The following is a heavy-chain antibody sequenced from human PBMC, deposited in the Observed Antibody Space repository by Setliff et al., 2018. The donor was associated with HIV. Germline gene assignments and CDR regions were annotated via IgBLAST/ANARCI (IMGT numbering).Heavy chain of an antibody. Sequence: SVKVSCKASGGTFSRDAISWVRQAPGQGLEWMGGIISMFGTANYAQKFQGRVTMTSDTSISTAYMELSRLRSDDTAVYYCATDPGYSSTWYSESFQHWGQGTVVTVSS. CDR2: IISMFGTA. V-gene: IGHV1-69*05. CDR1: GGTFSRDA. D-gene: IGHD6-13*01. J-gene: IGHJ1*01. CDR3: ATDPGYSSTWYSESFQH.